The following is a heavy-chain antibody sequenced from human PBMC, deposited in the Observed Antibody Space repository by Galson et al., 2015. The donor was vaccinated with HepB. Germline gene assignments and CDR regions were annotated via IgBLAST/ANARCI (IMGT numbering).Heavy chain of an antibody. Sequence: SVKVSCKASGYTFTGYYMHWVRQAPGQGLEWMGWINPNSGGTNYAQKFQGWVTMTRDTSISTAYMELSRLRSDDTAVYYCARDASYYYYGMDVWGQGTTVTVSS. J-gene: IGHJ6*02. CDR1: GYTFTGYY. CDR2: INPNSGGT. CDR3: ARDASYYYYGMDV. V-gene: IGHV1-2*04.